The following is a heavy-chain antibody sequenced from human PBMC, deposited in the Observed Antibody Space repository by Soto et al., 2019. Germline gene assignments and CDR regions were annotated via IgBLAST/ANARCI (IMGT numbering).Heavy chain of an antibody. J-gene: IGHJ6*02. D-gene: IGHD5-18*01. CDR1: GDSLRGQS. V-gene: IGHV4-34*01. Sequence: PSETLSLTCAVVGDSLRGQSWNWIRQSPGKGLEWIGELDQSGGTNYNPSLKSRAIISDDTSKNQFSLTLTSVTAADTAVYYCARDRYSYGYWGGSYYGMDVWGQGTTVTVSS. CDR3: ARDRYSYGYWGGSYYGMDV. CDR2: LDQSGGT.